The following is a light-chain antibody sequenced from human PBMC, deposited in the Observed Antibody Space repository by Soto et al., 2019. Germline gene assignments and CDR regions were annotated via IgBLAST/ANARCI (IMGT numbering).Light chain of an antibody. CDR3: QQYAASPIT. CDR2: GES. V-gene: IGKV3-20*01. CDR1: QSVTSGY. J-gene: IGKJ5*01. Sequence: EIVLTQSPDTLSLSPGARAPLSCRASQSVTSGYSAWFQQKPGQAPRLLIYGESTRATGIPDRFSGGGSGTDFTLAISRLEPEDFAVYYCQQYAASPITFGQGTRLEIK.